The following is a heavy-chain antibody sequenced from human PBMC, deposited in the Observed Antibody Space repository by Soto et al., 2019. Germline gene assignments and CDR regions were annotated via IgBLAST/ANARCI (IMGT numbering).Heavy chain of an antibody. D-gene: IGHD3-3*01. CDR1: GFTLSSYG. CDR2: ISYDGRNK. Sequence: PGGSLRLSCAASGFTLSSYGMHWVRQAPGKGREWVAVISYDGRNKYYADSVKGRFTISRDNSKNTLYLQMNSLRAEDTAVYYCARGVGRITIFGVARVDAFDIWGQGTRVTVSS. CDR3: ARGVGRITIFGVARVDAFDI. J-gene: IGHJ3*02. V-gene: IGHV3-30*04.